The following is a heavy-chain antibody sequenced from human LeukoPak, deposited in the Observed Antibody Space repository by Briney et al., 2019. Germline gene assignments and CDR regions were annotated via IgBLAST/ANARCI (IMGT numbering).Heavy chain of an antibody. V-gene: IGHV3-23*01. D-gene: IGHD4-23*01. CDR3: AKGSDYGGNSDYFDY. Sequence: GGSLRLSCVASGFTLSSYAVSWVRQAPGKGLQWVSSLGISGDYTWYAGSVKGRFTISKDNAKNSLFLQMNSLRAEDTAVYYCAKGSDYGGNSDYFDYWGQGTLVTVSS. CDR1: GFTLSSYA. J-gene: IGHJ4*02. CDR2: LGISGDYT.